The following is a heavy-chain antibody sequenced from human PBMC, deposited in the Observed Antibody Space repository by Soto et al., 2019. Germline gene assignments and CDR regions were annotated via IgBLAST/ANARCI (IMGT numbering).Heavy chain of an antibody. CDR1: GYTFTSCG. CDR2: INTYNGYT. D-gene: IGHD4-4*01. V-gene: IGHV1-18*01. CDR3: ASDLTKGLDV. J-gene: IGHJ6*02. Sequence: QVHLVQSGAEVKKPGASVKVSCKASGYTFTSCGISWVRQAPGQGLEWMGLINTYNGYTNYPQNFQGRVTMTTDTSTGTFYMELRSLKSDDTAVYYCASDLTKGLDVWGQGTTVTVSS.